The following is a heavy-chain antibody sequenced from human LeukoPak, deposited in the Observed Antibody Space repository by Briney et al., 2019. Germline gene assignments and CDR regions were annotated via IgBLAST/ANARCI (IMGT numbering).Heavy chain of an antibody. J-gene: IGHJ4*02. D-gene: IGHD5-18*01. CDR3: ATNTVRGYSYGYGDGGNLDY. CDR1: GYTLTQLS. Sequence: ASVKVSCKVSGYTLTQLSMHSVRQAPGKGREWMGGFDPEDGETIYPQKFQGRLTMIEDTSTDTAYMELSSLRSEDTAVYYCATNTVRGYSYGYGDGGNLDYWGQGTLVTVSS. V-gene: IGHV1-24*01. CDR2: FDPEDGET.